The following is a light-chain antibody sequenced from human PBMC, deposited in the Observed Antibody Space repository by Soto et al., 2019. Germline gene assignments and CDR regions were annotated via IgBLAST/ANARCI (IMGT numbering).Light chain of an antibody. Sequence: EILMTQSPGTLSVSPGERATLSCRASQSITNNLAGYQQKVGQAPRLIIYGAYTSATGVPARFRGSGSGTDFTLTISSLQSEDSAVYYGQQYNHWPPKMAFGPGTKVENK. CDR1: QSITNN. CDR3: QQYNHWPPKMA. J-gene: IGKJ1*01. CDR2: GAY. V-gene: IGKV3-15*01.